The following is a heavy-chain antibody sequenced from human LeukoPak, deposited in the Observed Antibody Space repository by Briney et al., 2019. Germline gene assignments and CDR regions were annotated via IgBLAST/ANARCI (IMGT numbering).Heavy chain of an antibody. Sequence: ASVKVSCKASGGTFSSYTISWVRQAPGQGLEWMGRIIPILGIANYAQKLQGRVTITADKSTSTAYMELGSLRSEDTAVYYCARGLGYYDSSGYYYDNYYGMDVWGQGTTVTVSS. CDR2: IIPILGIA. J-gene: IGHJ6*02. V-gene: IGHV1-69*02. D-gene: IGHD3-22*01. CDR3: ARGLGYYDSSGYYYDNYYGMDV. CDR1: GGTFSSYT.